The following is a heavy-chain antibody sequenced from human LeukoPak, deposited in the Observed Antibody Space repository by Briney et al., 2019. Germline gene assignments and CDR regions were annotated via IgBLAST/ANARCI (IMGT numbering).Heavy chain of an antibody. Sequence: SETLSLTCTVSGGSISSYYWSWIRQPPGKGLEWIGYIYYSGSTNYNPSLKSRVTISVDTSKNQFSLKLSSVTAADTAVYYCARINSNYDAFDYWGQGTLVTVSS. D-gene: IGHD4-11*01. J-gene: IGHJ4*02. V-gene: IGHV4-59*01. CDR3: ARINSNYDAFDY. CDR1: GGSISSYY. CDR2: IYYSGST.